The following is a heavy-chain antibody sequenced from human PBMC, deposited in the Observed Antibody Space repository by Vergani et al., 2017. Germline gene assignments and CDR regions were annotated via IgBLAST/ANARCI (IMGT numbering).Heavy chain of an antibody. D-gene: IGHD2-2*01. CDR1: GGTFSSNA. CDR2: IIPIFGTA. CDR3: ARVDCSSTSCYDYYYYMDV. J-gene: IGHJ6*03. V-gene: IGHV1-69*06. Sequence: QVQLVQSGAEVKKPGSSVKVSCKASGGTFSSNAISWVRQAPGQGLEWMGGIIPIFGTANYAQKFQGRVTITADKSTSTAYMELSSLRSEDTAVYYCARVDCSSTSCYDYYYYMDVWGKGTTVTVSS.